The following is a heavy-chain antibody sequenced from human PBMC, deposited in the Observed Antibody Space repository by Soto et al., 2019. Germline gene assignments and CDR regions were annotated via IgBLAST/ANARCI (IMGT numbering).Heavy chain of an antibody. V-gene: IGHV4-34*01. J-gene: IGHJ4*02. CDR3: ARGKLSDYVWGSCRYHFDD. CDR1: GGSFSGYY. D-gene: IGHD3-16*02. Sequence: SETLSLTCAVYGGSFSGYYWSWIRQPPGKGLEGMGEINHSGSTNYNPSLKRRATISVDPSKNQFSLKLSSVTAADTAVYYCARGKLSDYVWGSCRYHFDDWGQGSVVTVS. CDR2: INHSGST.